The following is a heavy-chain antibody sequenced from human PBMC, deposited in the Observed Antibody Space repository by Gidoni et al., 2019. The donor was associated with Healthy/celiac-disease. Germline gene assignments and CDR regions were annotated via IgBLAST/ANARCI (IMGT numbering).Heavy chain of an antibody. J-gene: IGHJ4*02. CDR2: IKQDGSEK. CDR1: GFTFSRYW. Sequence: EVQLVESGGGLVQPGGSLRLSCAASGFTFSRYWMSWVRQAPGKGLEWVANIKQDGSEKYYVDSVKGRFTISRDNAKNSLYLQMNSLRAEDTAVYYCARALGYTAAGTGAPYPAHFDYWGQGTLVTVSS. D-gene: IGHD6-13*01. CDR3: ARALGYTAAGTGAPYPAHFDY. V-gene: IGHV3-7*03.